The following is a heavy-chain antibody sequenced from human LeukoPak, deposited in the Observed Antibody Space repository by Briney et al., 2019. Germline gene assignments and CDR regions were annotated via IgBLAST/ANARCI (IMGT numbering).Heavy chain of an antibody. D-gene: IGHD3-22*01. CDR2: ISGSGGTT. CDR1: GFTFSSCA. CDR3: AKGRLYDSGGYYSRYFDF. J-gene: IGHJ4*02. V-gene: IGHV3-23*01. Sequence: GGSLRLSCAASGFTFSSCAMSWVRQAPGKGLEWVSGISGSGGTTYYADSVKGRFTISRDNPMNTLYLQMSSLRAEDAAVYYCAKGRLYDSGGYYSRYFDFRGQGTLVTVSS.